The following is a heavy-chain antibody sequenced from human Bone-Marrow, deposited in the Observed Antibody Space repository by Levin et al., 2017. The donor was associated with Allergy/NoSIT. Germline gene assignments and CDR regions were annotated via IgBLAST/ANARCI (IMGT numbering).Heavy chain of an antibody. CDR1: GGSFSGYY. D-gene: IGHD3-22*01. CDR3: ARHTARNSSGYYED. Sequence: SETLSLTCAVYGGSFSGYYWSWIRQPPGKGLEWIGEINHSGSTNYNPSLKSRVTISVDTSKNQFSLKLSSVTAADTAVYYCARHTARNSSGYYEDWGQGTLVTVSS. V-gene: IGHV4-34*01. CDR2: INHSGST. J-gene: IGHJ4*02.